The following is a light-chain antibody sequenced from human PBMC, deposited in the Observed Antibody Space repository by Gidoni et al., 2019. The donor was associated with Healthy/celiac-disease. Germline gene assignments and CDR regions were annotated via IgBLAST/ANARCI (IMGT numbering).Light chain of an antibody. Sequence: DSVITPSPDSLAVSLGERATINCKSSQSVLYRSNSKNYLAWYQQKPRQPAKLLIYWASTRESGVPDRFSGSGSGTDFTLTISSRQAEDVAVYYCQQYYSTLALTFGGGTKVEIK. V-gene: IGKV4-1*01. CDR1: QSVLYRSNSKNY. J-gene: IGKJ4*01. CDR2: WAS. CDR3: QQYYSTLALT.